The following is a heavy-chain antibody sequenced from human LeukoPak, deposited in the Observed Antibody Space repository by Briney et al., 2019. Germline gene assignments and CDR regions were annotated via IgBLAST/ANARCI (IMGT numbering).Heavy chain of an antibody. V-gene: IGHV3-64*04. CDR3: AKPSGSGYYYDSSEDY. J-gene: IGHJ4*02. CDR1: GFTFNRFY. CDR2: ISSNGATT. Sequence: PGGSLSLSCSASGFTFNRFYLHWLRHATGKGLEFVSHISSNGATTYYAHSVKDRFTISRDNSKNTLYLQMNSLRAEDTPVYYCAKPSGSGYYYDSSEDYWGQGTLVTVPS. D-gene: IGHD3-22*01.